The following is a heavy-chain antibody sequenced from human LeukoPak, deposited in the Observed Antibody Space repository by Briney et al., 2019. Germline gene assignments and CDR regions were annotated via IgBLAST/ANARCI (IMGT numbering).Heavy chain of an antibody. D-gene: IGHD3-10*01. V-gene: IGHV4-59*08. CDR2: IYYSGST. J-gene: IGHJ4*02. CDR1: GGSISSYY. CDR3: ARLCMVRGVMRYYFDY. Sequence: PSETLSLTCTVSGGSISSYYWSWIRQPPGKGLEWIGYIYYSGSTNYNPSLKSRVTISVDTSKNQFPLKLSSVTAADTAVYYCARLCMVRGVMRYYFDYWGQGTLVTVSS.